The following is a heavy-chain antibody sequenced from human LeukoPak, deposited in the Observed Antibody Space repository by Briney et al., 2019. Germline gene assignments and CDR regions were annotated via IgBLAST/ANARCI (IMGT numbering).Heavy chain of an antibody. CDR3: AREVADYYYGMDV. J-gene: IGHJ6*02. CDR1: GFTVSSNY. V-gene: IGHV3-66*01. D-gene: IGHD2-15*01. Sequence: GGSLRLSCAASGFTVSSNYMSWVRQAPGKGLEWVAVIYIGGSTYYADPVKGGSTFSRDNTKNTLYLQMNSLRAEDTAVYYCAREVADYYYGMDVWGQGTTVTVSS. CDR2: IYIGGST.